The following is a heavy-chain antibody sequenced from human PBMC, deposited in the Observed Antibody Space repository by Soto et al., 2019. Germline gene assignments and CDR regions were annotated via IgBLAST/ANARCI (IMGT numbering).Heavy chain of an antibody. CDR3: ARWRPADYYYYMDV. D-gene: IGHD2-2*01. CDR1: GYSFTSYG. J-gene: IGHJ6*03. V-gene: IGHV1-18*01. CDR2: ISAYNGNT. Sequence: ASVKVSCKASGYSFTSYGISWVRQAPGQGLEWMGWISAYNGNTNYAQKLQDRVTMTTDTSTSTAYMELRSLRSDDTAVYYCARWRPADYYYYMDVWGKGTTVTVSS.